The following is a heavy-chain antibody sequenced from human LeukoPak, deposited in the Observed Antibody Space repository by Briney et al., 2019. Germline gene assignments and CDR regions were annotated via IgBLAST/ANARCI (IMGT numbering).Heavy chain of an antibody. J-gene: IGHJ4*02. CDR3: ARVQGYCSGGSCYSRYYFDY. V-gene: IGHV4-39*07. CDR2: IYYSGST. CDR1: GGSISSYY. D-gene: IGHD2-15*01. Sequence: SETLSLTCSVSGGSISSYYWGWVRQPPGKGLEWIGSIYYSGSTYYNPSLKSRVTISVDTSKNQFSLKLSSVTAADTAVYYCARVQGYCSGGSCYSRYYFDYWGQGTLVTVSS.